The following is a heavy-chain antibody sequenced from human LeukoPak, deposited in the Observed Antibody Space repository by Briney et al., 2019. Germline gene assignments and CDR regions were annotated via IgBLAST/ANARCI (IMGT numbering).Heavy chain of an antibody. CDR3: ARYEYFDL. Sequence: QTGGSLRLSCAASGFTFSSYGMHWVRRAPGKGLEWVAFIRYEGSDQYYADSVNGRFTISRDNSKNTLSLDLNSLRSEDTAVYYCARYEYFDLWGQGTLVIVSS. D-gene: IGHD2-15*01. CDR2: IRYEGSDQ. V-gene: IGHV3-30*02. J-gene: IGHJ4*02. CDR1: GFTFSSYG.